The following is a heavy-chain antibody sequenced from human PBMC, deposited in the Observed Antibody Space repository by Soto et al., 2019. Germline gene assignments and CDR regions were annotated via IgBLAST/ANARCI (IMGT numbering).Heavy chain of an antibody. Sequence: QVQLQESGPGLVKPSDTMSLTCTVSGGSISGGIYYWRWVLLYLGKGLERLGYIFHSGSTFYNPSLRRTVPITVDTAKDQFSLRLSSVTAADAAAYYCAREIIPFTTACYFEPLGRGDLVTLS. CDR1: GGSISGGIYY. J-gene: IGHJ2*01. V-gene: IGHV4-30-4*01. CDR3: AREIIPFTTACYFEP. CDR2: IFHSGST. D-gene: IGHD1-26*01.